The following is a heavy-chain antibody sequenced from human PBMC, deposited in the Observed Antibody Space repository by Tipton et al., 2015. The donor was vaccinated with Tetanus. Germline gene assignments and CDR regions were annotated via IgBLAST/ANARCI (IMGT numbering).Heavy chain of an antibody. D-gene: IGHD2-21*02. CDR2: ISYSSTSI. V-gene: IGHV3-48*02. CDR3: VRDSGAYCGGDCYTGLDY. CDR1: GFSFRDFG. J-gene: IGHJ4*02. Sequence: SLRLSCAGSGFSFRDFGMNWVRQAPGKGLEWVSYISYSSTSIYYADSVKGRFVVSRDNAKSSLYLQMNTLRDDDTAVYYCVRDSGAYCGGDCYTGLDYWGQGTLVTVSS.